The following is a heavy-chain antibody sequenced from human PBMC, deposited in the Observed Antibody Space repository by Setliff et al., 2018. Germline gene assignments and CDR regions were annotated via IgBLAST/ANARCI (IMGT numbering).Heavy chain of an antibody. CDR3: RSWSYVYKNDY. D-gene: IGHD3-16*01. J-gene: IGHJ4*02. CDR1: GGPFSDYY. CDR2: INPSGTT. V-gene: IGHV4-34*01. Sequence: PSETLSLTCTFYGGPFSDYYWGWVRQTPGKGLEWIAEINPSGTTNYIPSLKSRLTISVDTSKRQFSLKLNSVTAADTAVYYCRSWSYVYKNDYWAQGTLVTVSS.